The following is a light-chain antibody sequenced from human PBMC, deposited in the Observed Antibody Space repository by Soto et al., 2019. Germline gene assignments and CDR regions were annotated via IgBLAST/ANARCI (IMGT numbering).Light chain of an antibody. Sequence: DIQMTQSPSTLSASVGDRVTITCRASQSISSWLAWYQQKPGKAPKLLIYDASSLESGVPSRFSGSGSGTEFTLTISSLQPDDIATFYCQQYSSFPRTFGQGTKVDI. CDR2: DAS. CDR1: QSISSW. V-gene: IGKV1-5*01. J-gene: IGKJ1*01. CDR3: QQYSSFPRT.